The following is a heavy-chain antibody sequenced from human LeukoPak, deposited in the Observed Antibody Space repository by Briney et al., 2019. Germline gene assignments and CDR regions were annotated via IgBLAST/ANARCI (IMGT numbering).Heavy chain of an antibody. J-gene: IGHJ4*02. CDR3: ARVVEQRGFDS. Sequence: AGTSLTLSCAASGFTFSSYVMHWVRQAPGKGLERVAVIWYSGSSKYYADSVRGRFTVSRDNSKNTLYLQMNSLRAEDTAVYYCARVVEQRGFDSWGQGTLVTVSS. CDR1: GFTFSSYV. D-gene: IGHD1/OR15-1a*01. V-gene: IGHV3-33*01. CDR2: IWYSGSSK.